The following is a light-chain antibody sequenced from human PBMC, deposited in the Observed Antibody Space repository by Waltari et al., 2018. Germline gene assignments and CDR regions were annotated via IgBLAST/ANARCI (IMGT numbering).Light chain of an antibody. J-gene: IGKJ2*01. CDR2: GAY. V-gene: IGKV3-15*01. CDR1: QSVSSN. CDR3: QQYNNWPPYT. Sequence: EIVMTQSPATLSVSPGDTASLPCRASQSVSSNLAWYQQKPGQAPRLLIYGAYTRATGIPARFSGSGSGTEFTLTISSLQSEDFVVYYCQQYNNWPPYTFGQGTKLEIK.